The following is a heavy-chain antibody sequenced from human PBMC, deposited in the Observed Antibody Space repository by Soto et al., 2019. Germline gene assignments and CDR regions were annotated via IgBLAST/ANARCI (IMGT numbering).Heavy chain of an antibody. CDR3: ARPYYDILTGYYPQELDY. J-gene: IGHJ4*02. D-gene: IGHD3-9*01. Sequence: QVQLVQSGAEVKKPGASVKVSCKASGYTFTSYYMHWVRQAPGQGFEWMGIINPSGGSTSYAQKFQGRVTMTRDTSTSTVYMELSSLRSEDTAVYYCARPYYDILTGYYPQELDYWGQGTLVTVSS. V-gene: IGHV1-46*03. CDR1: GYTFTSYY. CDR2: INPSGGST.